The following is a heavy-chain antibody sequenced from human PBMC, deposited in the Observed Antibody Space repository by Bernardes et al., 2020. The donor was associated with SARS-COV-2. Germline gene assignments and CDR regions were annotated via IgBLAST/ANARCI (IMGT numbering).Heavy chain of an antibody. CDR2: ISSSSSYI. J-gene: IGHJ6*02. CDR1: GFTFSSYS. CDR3: AACPSDAMFSYYYGMDV. Sequence: GGSLRLSCAASGFTFSSYSMNWVRQAPGKGLEWVSSISSSSSYIYYADSVKGRFTISRDNAKNSLYLQMNSLRAEDTAVYYCAACPSDAMFSYYYGMDVWGQGTTVTVSS. D-gene: IGHD3-10*02. V-gene: IGHV3-21*01.